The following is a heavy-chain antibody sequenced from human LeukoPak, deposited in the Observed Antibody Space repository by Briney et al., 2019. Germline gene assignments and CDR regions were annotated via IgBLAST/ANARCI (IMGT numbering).Heavy chain of an antibody. CDR2: IKQDGSEK. CDR3: ANGGWLRFPGWSDY. D-gene: IGHD5-12*01. V-gene: IGHV3-7*03. J-gene: IGHJ4*02. Sequence: PGGSLRLSCAASGFTLSSYWMSWVRQAPGKGLEWVANIKQDGSEKYYVDSVKGRFTISRDNAKNSLYLQMNSLRAEDTAVYYCANGGWLRFPGWSDYWGQGTLVTVSS. CDR1: GFTLSSYW.